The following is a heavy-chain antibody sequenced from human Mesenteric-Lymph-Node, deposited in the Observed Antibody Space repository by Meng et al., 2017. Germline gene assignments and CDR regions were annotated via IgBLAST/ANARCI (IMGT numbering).Heavy chain of an antibody. CDR1: GFTFSSYW. D-gene: IGHD6-13*01. CDR2: INSDGSST. CDR3: ARDWYRDYYYYGMDV. Sequence: GESLKISCAASGFTFSSYWMHWVRQAPGKGLVWVSRINSDGSSTSYADSVKGRFTISRDNAKNKNSLYLQMNSLRAEDTALYYCARDWYRDYYYYGMDVWGQGTTVTVSS. V-gene: IGHV3-74*01. J-gene: IGHJ6*02.